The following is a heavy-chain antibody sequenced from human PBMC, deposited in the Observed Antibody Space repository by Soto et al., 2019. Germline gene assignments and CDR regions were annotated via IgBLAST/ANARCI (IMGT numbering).Heavy chain of an antibody. V-gene: IGHV4-30-4*02. D-gene: IGHD6-13*01. CDR2: IYYSGST. CDR3: ARGLRSSLGLWWFDP. CDR1: GGSISSGDYY. Sequence: PSETLSLTCTVSGGSISSGDYYWSWIRQPPGKGLEWIGYIYYSGSTYHNPSLKSRVTISVDTSKNQFSLKLSSVTAADTAVYYCARGLRSSLGLWWFDPWGQGTLVTVSS. J-gene: IGHJ5*02.